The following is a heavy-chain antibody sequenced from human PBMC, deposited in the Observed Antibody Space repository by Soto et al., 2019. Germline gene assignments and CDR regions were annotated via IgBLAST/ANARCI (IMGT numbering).Heavy chain of an antibody. J-gene: IGHJ4*02. V-gene: IGHV3-30*18. CDR2: ISYDGSNK. D-gene: IGHD2-15*01. Sequence: GGSLRLSCAASGFTFSSYGMHWVRQAPGKGLEWVAVISYDGSNKYYADSVKGRFTISRDNSKNTLYLQMNSLRAEDTAVYYCAKGTRTGRGPGGYCSGGSCYNPKPPLDYWGQGTLVTVSS. CDR3: AKGTRTGRGPGGYCSGGSCYNPKPPLDY. CDR1: GFTFSSYG.